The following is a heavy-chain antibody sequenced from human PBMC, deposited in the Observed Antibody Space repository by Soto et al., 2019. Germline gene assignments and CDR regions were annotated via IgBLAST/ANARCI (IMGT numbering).Heavy chain of an antibody. CDR1: GYTFTGYY. V-gene: IGHV1-2*04. D-gene: IGHD6-13*01. CDR2: INPNSGGT. CDR3: ARAPRGSSSWYDY. J-gene: IGHJ4*02. Sequence: ASVKVSCKASGYTFTGYYMHWVRQAPGQGLEWMGWINPNSGGTNYAQKFQGWVTMTRDTSISTAYMELSRLRSDDTAVYYCARAPRGSSSWYDYWGQGTLVTVSS.